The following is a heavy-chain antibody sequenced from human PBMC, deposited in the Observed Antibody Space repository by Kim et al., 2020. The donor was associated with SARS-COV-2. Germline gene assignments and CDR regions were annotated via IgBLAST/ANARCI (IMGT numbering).Heavy chain of an antibody. CDR1: GYTFTNYW. CDR3: ARHAGRYFGSGSYRDYYYGMDV. J-gene: IGHJ6*02. V-gene: IGHV5-51*01. CDR2: IYPGDSNT. D-gene: IGHD3-10*01. Sequence: GESLKISCKGSGYTFTNYWIGWVRQMPGKGLEWMGIIYPGDSNTRYSPSFQGQVTISADKSISTAYLQWSSLKASDTAIYYCARHAGRYFGSGSYRDYYYGMDVWGQGTTVTV.